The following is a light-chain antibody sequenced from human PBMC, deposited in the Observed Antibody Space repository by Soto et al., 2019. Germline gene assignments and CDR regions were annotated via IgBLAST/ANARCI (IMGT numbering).Light chain of an antibody. J-gene: IGLJ1*01. CDR2: TTN. Sequence: QSVLTQPHSASGTPGQRVTISCSGSSSNIGTSSVHWFQQLPGTAPKLLISTTNQRPSGVPERFSGSKSGTSASLAISGLQSGEGADYYCAEGDASLNGHVLGTGNKVTVL. V-gene: IGLV1-44*01. CDR3: AEGDASLNGHV. CDR1: SSNIGTSS.